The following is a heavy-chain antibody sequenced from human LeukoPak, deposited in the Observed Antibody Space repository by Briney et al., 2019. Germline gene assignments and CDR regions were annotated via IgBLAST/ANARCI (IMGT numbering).Heavy chain of an antibody. Sequence: ASETLSLTCTVSGGSISSGSYYWSWIRQPAGKGLEWIGRIYTSGSTNYNPSLKSRVTISVDTSKNQFSLKLSSVTAADTAVYYCARGKAAGGGYYYYMDVWGKGTTVTISS. J-gene: IGHJ6*03. V-gene: IGHV4-61*02. CDR1: GGSISSGSYY. D-gene: IGHD6-13*01. CDR2: IYTSGST. CDR3: ARGKAAGGGYYYYMDV.